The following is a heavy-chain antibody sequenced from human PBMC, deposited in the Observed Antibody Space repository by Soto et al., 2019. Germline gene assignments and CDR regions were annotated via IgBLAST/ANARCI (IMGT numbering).Heavy chain of an antibody. J-gene: IGHJ5*02. CDR3: ARDVQRGYSYGNWFDP. CDR1: GGTFSSYD. Sequence: GASVKVSCKASGGTFSSYDISWVLQAPGQGLEWMGGIIPIFGTANYAQKFQGRVTITADESTSTAYMELSSLRSEDTAVYYCARDVQRGYSYGNWFDPWGQGTLVTVSS. V-gene: IGHV1-69*13. D-gene: IGHD5-18*01. CDR2: IIPIFGTA.